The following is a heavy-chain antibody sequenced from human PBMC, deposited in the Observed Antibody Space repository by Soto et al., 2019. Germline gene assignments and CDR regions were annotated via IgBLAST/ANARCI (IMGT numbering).Heavy chain of an antibody. CDR1: GFTFTSSA. CDR3: ARDRGKDYDFWSGYPYGMDV. V-gene: IGHV1-58*01. CDR2: IVVGSGNT. D-gene: IGHD3-3*01. J-gene: IGHJ6*02. Sequence: GASVKVSCKASGFTFTSSAVQWVRQARGQRLEWIGWIVVGSGNTNYAQKFQERVTITRDMSTSTAYMELSSLRSEDTAVYYCARDRGKDYDFWSGYPYGMDVWGQGTTVTVSS.